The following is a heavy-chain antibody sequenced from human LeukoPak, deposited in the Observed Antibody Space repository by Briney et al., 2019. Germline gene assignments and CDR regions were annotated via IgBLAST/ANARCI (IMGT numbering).Heavy chain of an antibody. J-gene: IGHJ4*02. CDR1: GYTFSDYL. CDR3: ARSYGDPRLDY. D-gene: IGHD4-17*01. Sequence: ASVKVSCKASGYTFSDYLVHWVRQAPGQGLEWMGIINPSGGSTSYAQKYQGRGTMTRDMSTSTVYMELSSLRSEDTAVYYCARSYGDPRLDYWGQGTLVTVSS. CDR2: INPSGGST. V-gene: IGHV1-46*01.